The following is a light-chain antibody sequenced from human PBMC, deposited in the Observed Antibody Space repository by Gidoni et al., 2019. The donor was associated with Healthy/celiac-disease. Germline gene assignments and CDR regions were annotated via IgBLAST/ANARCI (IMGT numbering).Light chain of an antibody. CDR1: SSDVGGYNY. Sequence: QSALTQPASVSGSPVQSITISCTGHSSDVGGYNYVSWYQQPPGKAPKLMIYEVSNRPSGVSNRFSGSKSGNTASLTISGLQAEDEADYYCSSYTSSSTLVFGGGTKLTVL. J-gene: IGLJ2*01. V-gene: IGLV2-14*01. CDR3: SSYTSSSTLV. CDR2: EVS.